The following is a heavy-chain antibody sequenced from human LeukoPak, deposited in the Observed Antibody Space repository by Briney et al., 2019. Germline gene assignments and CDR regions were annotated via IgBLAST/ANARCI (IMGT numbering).Heavy chain of an antibody. Sequence: ASVKVSCKASGYTFTSYGTSWVRQAPGQGLEWMGWINPNSGGTNYAQKFQGRVTMTRDTSISTAYMELSRLRSDDTAVYYCARAKAAAGTADYWGQGTLVTVSS. D-gene: IGHD6-13*01. CDR1: GYTFTSYG. CDR2: INPNSGGT. V-gene: IGHV1-2*02. J-gene: IGHJ4*02. CDR3: ARAKAAAGTADY.